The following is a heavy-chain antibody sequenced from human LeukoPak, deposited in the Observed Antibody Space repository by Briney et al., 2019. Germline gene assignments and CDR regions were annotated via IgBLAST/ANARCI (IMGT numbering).Heavy chain of an antibody. V-gene: IGHV4-59*01. J-gene: IGHJ4*02. Sequence: SETLSLTCTVSGGSISSYYWSWIQQPPGKGLEWIGYIYYSGSTNYNPSLKSRVTISVDTSKNQFSLKLSSVTAADTAVYYCAREDGSSSVGVFDYWGQGTLVTVSS. CDR3: AREDGSSSVGVFDY. CDR1: GGSISSYY. CDR2: IYYSGST. D-gene: IGHD6-6*01.